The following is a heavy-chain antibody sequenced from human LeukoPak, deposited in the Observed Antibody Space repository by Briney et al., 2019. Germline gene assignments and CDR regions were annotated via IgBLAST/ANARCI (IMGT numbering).Heavy chain of an antibody. Sequence: GGSLRLSCAASGFTVSSNYMSWVRQAPGKGLEWVSVIYSGGSTYYADSVKGRFTISRDNSKNTLYLQMNSLRAEDTAVYYCARSQWELQGDWFDPWGQGTLVTVSS. V-gene: IGHV3-53*01. CDR2: IYSGGST. J-gene: IGHJ5*02. D-gene: IGHD1-26*01. CDR3: ARSQWELQGDWFDP. CDR1: GFTVSSNY.